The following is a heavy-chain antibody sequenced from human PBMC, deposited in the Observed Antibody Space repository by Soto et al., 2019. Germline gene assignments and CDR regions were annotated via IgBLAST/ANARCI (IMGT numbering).Heavy chain of an antibody. V-gene: IGHV4-4*02. D-gene: IGHD6-19*01. Sequence: QVQLQESGPGLVKPSGTLSLTCAVSGGSISSSNWWSWVRQPPGKGLEWIGEIYHSGSTNYNPSLTNRVTISVDKPKNQFSLKLGSVTAADTAVYYCAGVAVAGTRVDYWGQGTLVTVSS. CDR1: GGSISSSNW. CDR3: AGVAVAGTRVDY. CDR2: IYHSGST. J-gene: IGHJ4*02.